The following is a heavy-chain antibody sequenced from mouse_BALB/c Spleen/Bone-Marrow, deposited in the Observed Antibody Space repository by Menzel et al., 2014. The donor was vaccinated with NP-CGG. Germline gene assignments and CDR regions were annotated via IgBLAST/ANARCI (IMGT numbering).Heavy chain of an antibody. Sequence: EVQGVESGGDLVKPGGSLKLSCAASGFTFSSYGMSWVRQTPGKRLEWVATISSGGSYTYYPDSVKGRFTISRDNAKNTLYLQMSSLKSEDTAMYYCARQTYYDYDGYFDYWGQGTTLTVSS. J-gene: IGHJ2*01. CDR3: ARQTYYDYDGYFDY. D-gene: IGHD2-4*01. CDR2: ISSGGSYT. V-gene: IGHV5-6*01. CDR1: GFTFSSYG.